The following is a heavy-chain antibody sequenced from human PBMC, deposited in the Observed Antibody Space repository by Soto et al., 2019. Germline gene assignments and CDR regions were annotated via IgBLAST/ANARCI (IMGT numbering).Heavy chain of an antibody. D-gene: IGHD2-8*02. CDR1: GGHFRGYY. J-gene: IGHJ4*02. V-gene: IGHV4-34*01. CDR3: ARDKITGLFDY. Sequence: SVTKPVSYAVYGGHFRGYYWTWLSQTPGTGLEWIGEINHSGSTNYNPSLKSRVTISVDTSKNQFSLKLTSVTAAATAVYYCARDKITGLFDYWGQGTLVTVSS. CDR2: INHSGST.